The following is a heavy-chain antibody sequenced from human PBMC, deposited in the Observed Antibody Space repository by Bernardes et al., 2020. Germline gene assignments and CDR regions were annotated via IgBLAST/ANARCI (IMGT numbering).Heavy chain of an antibody. V-gene: IGHV4-31*03. Sequence: SETLSLTCTVSGGSISSFGYYWSWLLQHPGKGLEWIGYIYYSGITYYNPSLKSRVTISVDTSKNQFSLKLSSVTAADTAVYYCARGIPQSITIFGVVIPGNWFDPWGQGTLVTVSS. CDR3: ARGIPQSITIFGVVIPGNWFDP. CDR1: GGSISSFGYY. D-gene: IGHD3-3*01. J-gene: IGHJ5*02. CDR2: IYYSGIT.